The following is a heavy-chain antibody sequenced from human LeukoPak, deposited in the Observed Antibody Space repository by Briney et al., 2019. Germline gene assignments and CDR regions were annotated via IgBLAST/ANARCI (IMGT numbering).Heavy chain of an antibody. Sequence: GGSLRLSCAASGFTFSNYAMTWVRQAPGKGLEWVSVLYSDGNTKYADSVQGRFTISRDNSKNTLYLEMNSLSPDDTAVYYCARGVEPLAANTLAYWGQGTLVTVSS. CDR3: ARGVEPLAANTLAY. CDR1: GFTFSNYA. V-gene: IGHV3-23*03. D-gene: IGHD1-14*01. CDR2: LYSDGNT. J-gene: IGHJ4*02.